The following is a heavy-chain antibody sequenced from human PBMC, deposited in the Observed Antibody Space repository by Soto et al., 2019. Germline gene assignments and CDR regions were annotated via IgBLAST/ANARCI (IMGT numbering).Heavy chain of an antibody. CDR2: IWYDGSNK. J-gene: IGHJ5*02. CDR3: ARENASFGVRTGFDP. Sequence: QVQLVESGGGVVQPGRSLRLSCAASGFTFSSYGMHWVRQAPGKGLEWVAVIWYDGSNKYYADSVKGRFTISRDNSKNTLYLQMNSLRAEDTAVYYWARENASFGVRTGFDPWGQGTLVTVSS. D-gene: IGHD3-3*01. V-gene: IGHV3-33*01. CDR1: GFTFSSYG.